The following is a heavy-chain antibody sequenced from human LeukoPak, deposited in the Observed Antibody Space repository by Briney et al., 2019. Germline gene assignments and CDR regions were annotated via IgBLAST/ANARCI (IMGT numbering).Heavy chain of an antibody. D-gene: IGHD3-16*02. CDR2: INHSGST. Sequence: SETLSLTCAVYGGSFSGYYWSWIRQPPGKGLEWIGEINHSGSTNYNPSLKSRVTISVDTSKNQFSLKLSSVTAADTAVYYCARYALNYDYVWGSYHRFDYWGQGTLVTVSS. V-gene: IGHV4-34*01. CDR1: GGSFSGYY. CDR3: ARYALNYDYVWGSYHRFDY. J-gene: IGHJ4*02.